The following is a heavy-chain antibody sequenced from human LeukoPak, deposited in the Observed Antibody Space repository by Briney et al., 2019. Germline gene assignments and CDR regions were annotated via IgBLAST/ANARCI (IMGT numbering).Heavy chain of an antibody. J-gene: IGHJ4*02. CDR3: ARHGASMYDFWNLGDY. D-gene: IGHD3-3*01. CDR2: IYPGHSDT. CDR1: GYSFTSYW. V-gene: IGHV5-51*01. Sequence: GESLKISCKGSGYSFTSYWIGWVRQMPGKGLEWMGIIYPGHSDTRYSPSFQGQVTISADKSISTAYLQWSSLKASDTAMYYCARHGASMYDFWNLGDYWGQGTLVTVSS.